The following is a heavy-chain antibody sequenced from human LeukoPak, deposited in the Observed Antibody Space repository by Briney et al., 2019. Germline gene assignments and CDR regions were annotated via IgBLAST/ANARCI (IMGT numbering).Heavy chain of an antibody. CDR3: AREQTGYSSSWYGYYYGMDV. CDR2: ISSSSSYI. J-gene: IGHJ6*02. CDR1: GLTFSSYS. D-gene: IGHD6-13*01. Sequence: GGSLRLSCAASGLTFSSYSMNWVRQAPGKGLEWVSSISSSSSYIYYADSVKGRFTISRDNAKNSLYLQMNSLRAEDTAVYYCAREQTGYSSSWYGYYYGMDVWGQGTTVTVSS. V-gene: IGHV3-21*01.